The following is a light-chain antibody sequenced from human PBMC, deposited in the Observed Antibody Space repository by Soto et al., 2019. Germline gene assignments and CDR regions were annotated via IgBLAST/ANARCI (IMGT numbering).Light chain of an antibody. CDR2: GAS. Sequence: EIVMTQSPETLSVSPGERATLSCRASQTINSDLAWYQKRPAQAPRHLIYGASTRATGIPARFSGTGSGTEFTLTISSLQSEDFAVYYCQQYNNWPPWTFGQGTKVEIK. V-gene: IGKV3-15*01. CDR3: QQYNNWPPWT. J-gene: IGKJ1*01. CDR1: QTINSD.